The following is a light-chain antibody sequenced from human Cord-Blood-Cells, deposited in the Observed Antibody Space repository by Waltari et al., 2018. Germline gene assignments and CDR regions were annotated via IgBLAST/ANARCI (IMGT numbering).Light chain of an antibody. CDR3: SSYTSSSTLDVV. J-gene: IGLJ2*01. CDR2: DVS. CDR1: SSDVGGYNY. Sequence: QSALTQPASVSGSPGQSITISCTGTSSDVGGYNYVPWYQQHPGKAPKLMIHDVSNRPSGVSNRFSGSKSGNTASLTISGLQAEDEADYYCSSYTSSSTLDVVFGGGTKLTVL. V-gene: IGLV2-14*01.